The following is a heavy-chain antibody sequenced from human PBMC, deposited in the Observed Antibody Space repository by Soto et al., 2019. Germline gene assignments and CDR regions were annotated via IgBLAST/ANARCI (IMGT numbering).Heavy chain of an antibody. CDR2: ISAYNGNT. V-gene: IGHV1-18*04. CDR3: ARESYEVDYDSSGYNWLFDP. D-gene: IGHD3-22*01. J-gene: IGHJ5*02. Sequence: QVQLVQSGAEVKKPGASVKVSCKASGYTFTSYGISWVRQAPGQGLEWMGWISAYNGNTNYAQKLQGRVTMTTDTSTSTAYMELRSLRSDDTAVYYCARESYEVDYDSSGYNWLFDPWGQGTLVTVSS. CDR1: GYTFTSYG.